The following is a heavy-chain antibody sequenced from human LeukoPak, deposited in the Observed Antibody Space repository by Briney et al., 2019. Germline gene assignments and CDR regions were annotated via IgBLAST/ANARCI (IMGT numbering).Heavy chain of an antibody. V-gene: IGHV3-23*01. J-gene: IGHJ5*02. CDR3: AKDNSILPDWLDP. CDR1: GFTFSVFA. Sequence: GSLRLSCAASGFTFSVFAMTWVRQAPGKGLEWVSGISGGGESTYYADSVKGRFTISRDNSKNTLYLQMTSLRAEDTAVYYCAKDNSILPDWLDPWGQGTLVTVSS. CDR2: ISGGGEST. D-gene: IGHD3-3*01.